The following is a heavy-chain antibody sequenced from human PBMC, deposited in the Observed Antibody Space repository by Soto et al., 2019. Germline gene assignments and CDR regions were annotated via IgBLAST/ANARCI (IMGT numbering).Heavy chain of an antibody. CDR2: ISWNSGNI. V-gene: IGHV3-9*01. Sequence: EVQLEESGGALVQPGRSLRLSCAASGFTFDDYAMHWVRQVLGKGLEWVSSISWNSGNIGYADSVKGRFTTSRDNAKNSLYLQMNSLRPEDTALYYFVRSKCGYSYGTPFEYWGQGTLVTVSS. D-gene: IGHD5-18*01. CDR1: GFTFDDYA. CDR3: VRSKCGYSYGTPFEY. J-gene: IGHJ4*02.